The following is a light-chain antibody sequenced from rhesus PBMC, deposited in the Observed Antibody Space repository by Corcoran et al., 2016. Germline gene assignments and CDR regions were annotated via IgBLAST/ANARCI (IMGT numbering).Light chain of an antibody. J-gene: IGKJ4*01. CDR3: MQPKALLT. CDR2: GGS. Sequence: DIVMTQTPLSLPVTPGEPASISCRSSQSLLHTDGYTYLDWYLQKPGQSPQLLIFGGSNRASGVPDRFRCSVSGSDFTLKISKVEAEDVGVYYCMQPKALLTFGGGTKVELK. CDR1: QSLLHTDGYTY. V-gene: IGKV2-61*01.